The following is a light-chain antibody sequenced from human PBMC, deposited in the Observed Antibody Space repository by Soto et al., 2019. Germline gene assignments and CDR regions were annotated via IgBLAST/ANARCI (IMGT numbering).Light chain of an antibody. J-gene: IGKJ2*01. CDR2: WAS. CDR3: QQYFNTPHT. CDR1: QSVFSNCKSKSY. V-gene: IGKV4-1*01. Sequence: DIVMTQSPDSLAVSLGDRATINCKSRQSVFSNCKSKSYIAWYQQKPGQPPKLLIYWASTRESGVPDRFRCSGSGTDFTLTISSLQAEDVAVYYCQQYFNTPHTFGQGTKLAIK.